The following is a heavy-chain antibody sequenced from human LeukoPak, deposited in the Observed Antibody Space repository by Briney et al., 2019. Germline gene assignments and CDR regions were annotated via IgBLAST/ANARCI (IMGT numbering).Heavy chain of an antibody. Sequence: GASVKVSCKASGYTFTSYDINWVRQATGQGLEWMGWIYPKSGGTNYAQKFQSRVTMTRDTSITTAFMVLNILKSDDTAVYYCVRDGYSGGAFDIWGQGAMVTVSS. V-gene: IGHV1-2*02. D-gene: IGHD5-12*01. CDR1: GYTFTSYD. CDR3: VRDGYSGGAFDI. J-gene: IGHJ3*02. CDR2: IYPKSGGT.